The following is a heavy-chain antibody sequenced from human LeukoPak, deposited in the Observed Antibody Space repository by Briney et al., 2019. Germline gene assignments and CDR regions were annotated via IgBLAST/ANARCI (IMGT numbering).Heavy chain of an antibody. CDR2: ISGSGAKT. J-gene: IGHJ1*01. CDR3: AKDDAWLRFGE. CDR1: GFTFSTYA. V-gene: IGHV3-23*01. Sequence: GGSLRLSCAASGFTFSTYAMNWVRQAPGKGLEWVSAISGSGAKTYYADSVKGRFTISRDNSKNTLYLEVISLTAEDTAVYYCAKDDAWLRFGEWSQGTLVTVSS. D-gene: IGHD3-10*01.